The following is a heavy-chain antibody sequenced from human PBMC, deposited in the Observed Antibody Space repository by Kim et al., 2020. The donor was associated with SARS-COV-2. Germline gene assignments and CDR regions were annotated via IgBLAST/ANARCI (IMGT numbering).Heavy chain of an antibody. Sequence: NYNPSLKSRVTISVDTSKNQFSLKLSSVTAADTAVYYCARNSRGDEAFDIWGQGTMVTVSS. J-gene: IGHJ3*02. CDR3: ARNSRGDEAFDI. V-gene: IGHV4-4*09. D-gene: IGHD7-27*01.